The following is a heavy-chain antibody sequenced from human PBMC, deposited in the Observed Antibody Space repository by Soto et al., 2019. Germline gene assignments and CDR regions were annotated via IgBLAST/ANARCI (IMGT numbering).Heavy chain of an antibody. J-gene: IGHJ3*02. V-gene: IGHV4-4*02. D-gene: IGHD6-13*01. CDR2: ISHSGST. CDR3: ARSPTSSWYGGGAFDI. CDR1: GGSISSNNW. Sequence: SETVSLTCTVSGGSISSNNWWSWVRQPPGKGLEWIGEISHSGSTNYNPSLKSRVTISLDKSNNHFSLRLTSVTAADTAVYYCARSPTSSWYGGGAFDIWGQGTMVTVSS.